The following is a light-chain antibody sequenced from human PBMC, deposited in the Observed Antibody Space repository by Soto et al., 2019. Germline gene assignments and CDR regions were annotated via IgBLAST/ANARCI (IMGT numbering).Light chain of an antibody. J-gene: IGKJ5*01. CDR2: GAS. Sequence: IVMTQSPATLSLSPGERATLSCRASQSVSNSVAWYQQKPGQAPRLLIYGASTRATDIPARFSGSGSGTKFTLTISSLQSADFAVYYCQHYNNWPITLGRGTRLEIK. V-gene: IGKV3-15*01. CDR1: QSVSNS. CDR3: QHYNNWPIT.